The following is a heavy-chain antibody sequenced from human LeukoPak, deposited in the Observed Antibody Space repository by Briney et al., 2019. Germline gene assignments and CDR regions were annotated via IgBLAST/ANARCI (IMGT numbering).Heavy chain of an antibody. J-gene: IGHJ4*02. Sequence: KPSETLSLTCTVSGGSISSSSYYWGWIRQPPGKGLEWIGSIYYSGSTYYNPSLKSRVTISVDTSKNQFSLKLSSVTAADTAAYYCARPFNYYDSSGYYAFDYWGQGTLVTVSS. CDR1: GGSISSSSYY. CDR3: ARPFNYYDSSGYYAFDY. D-gene: IGHD3-22*01. V-gene: IGHV4-39*01. CDR2: IYYSGST.